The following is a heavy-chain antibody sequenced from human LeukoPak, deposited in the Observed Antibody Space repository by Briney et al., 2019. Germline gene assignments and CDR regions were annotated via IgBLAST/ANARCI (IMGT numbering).Heavy chain of an antibody. CDR1: GFTFSSYW. V-gene: IGHV3-7*01. CDR2: IKEDGSEK. Sequence: TGGSLRLSCAASGFTFSSYWMGWVRQAPGKGLEWVANIKEDGSEKYYVDSVKGRFTISRDNAKNSLYLQMDSLRAEDTAVYYCARDSSPYCGSDCYFDAFDIWGQGTMVTVSS. J-gene: IGHJ3*02. CDR3: ARDSSPYCGSDCYFDAFDI. D-gene: IGHD2-21*01.